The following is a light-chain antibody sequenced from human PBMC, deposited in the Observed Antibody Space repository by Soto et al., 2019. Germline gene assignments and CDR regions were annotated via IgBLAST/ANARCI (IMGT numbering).Light chain of an antibody. CDR1: QSISSW. CDR2: DAS. CDR3: QQYNSYPTWT. J-gene: IGKJ1*01. V-gene: IGKV1-5*01. Sequence: DIRMTPAPSTPSTSLGERVTLPFRASQSISSWLAWYQQKPGKAPKLLIYDASSLESGVPSRFSGSGSGTEFTLTISSLQPDDFATYYCQQYNSYPTWTFGQGTKVDIK.